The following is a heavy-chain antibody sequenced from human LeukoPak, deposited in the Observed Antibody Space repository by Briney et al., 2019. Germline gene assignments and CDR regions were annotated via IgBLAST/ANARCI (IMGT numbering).Heavy chain of an antibody. J-gene: IGHJ4*02. CDR2: MNPNSGNT. V-gene: IGHV1-8*01. CDR3: ARVPTRRGYSYGTSGY. D-gene: IGHD5-18*01. Sequence: ASVKVSCKASGYTFTSYDINWVRQATGQGLEWMGWMNPNSGNTGYAQKLQGRVTMTRNTSISTAYMELSSLRFEDTAVYYCARVPTRRGYSYGTSGYWGQGTLVTVSS. CDR1: GYTFTSYD.